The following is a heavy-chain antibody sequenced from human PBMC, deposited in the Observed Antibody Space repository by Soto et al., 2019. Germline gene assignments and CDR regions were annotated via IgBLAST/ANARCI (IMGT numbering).Heavy chain of an antibody. CDR3: ARDARRIAAAGLGGMDV. CDR1: GYTFTSYG. D-gene: IGHD6-13*01. J-gene: IGHJ6*02. CDR2: ISAYNGNT. Sequence: APVKVSCKASGYTFTSYGISWVRQAPGQGLEWMGWISAYNGNTNYAQKLQGRVTMTTDTSTSTAYMELRSLRSDDTAVYYCARDARRIAAAGLGGMDVWGQGTTVTVSS. V-gene: IGHV1-18*04.